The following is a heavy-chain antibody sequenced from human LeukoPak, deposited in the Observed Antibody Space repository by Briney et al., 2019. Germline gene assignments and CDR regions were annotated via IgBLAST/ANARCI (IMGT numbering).Heavy chain of an antibody. J-gene: IGHJ3*02. V-gene: IGHV3-11*04. CDR1: GVRFSVYY. Sequence: KPGGSLRLSCAASGVRFSVYYMKWIRQAPGKGLECVSHISRSGSTIYYADSVKGRFTISRDNAKNSLYLQMNSLRVEDTAVYYCARDDTVALGAFDIWGQGTMVTVSS. CDR3: ARDDTVALGAFDI. D-gene: IGHD4-23*01. CDR2: ISRSGSTI.